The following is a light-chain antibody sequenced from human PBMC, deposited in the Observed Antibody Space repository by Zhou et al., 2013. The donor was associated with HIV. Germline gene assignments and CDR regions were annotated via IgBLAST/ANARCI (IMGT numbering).Light chain of an antibody. Sequence: DIQLTQSPSFLSASVGDTVTIACRASQAISNVLAWYQQKPGKAPRLLISLASTLQSGVPSRFSGSGSGTQFTLTVSSLQPEDFASYYCLQDSKYPRTFGPGTTVEIK. J-gene: IGKJ1*01. CDR3: LQDSKYPRT. CDR1: QAISNV. CDR2: LAS. V-gene: IGKV1-9*01.